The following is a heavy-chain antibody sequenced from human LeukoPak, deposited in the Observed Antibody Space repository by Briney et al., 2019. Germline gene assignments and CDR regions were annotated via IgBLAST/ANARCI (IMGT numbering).Heavy chain of an antibody. CDR3: ARDNLVGASDY. J-gene: IGHJ4*02. CDR2: INPNSGGT. Sequence: ASVKVSCKASGYTFTGYYMHWVRQAPGQGLEWMGWINPNSGGTNYAQKFQGRVTMTRDASISTAYMELSRLRPDDTAVYYCARDNLVGASDYWGQGTLVTVSS. D-gene: IGHD1-26*01. V-gene: IGHV1-2*02. CDR1: GYTFTGYY.